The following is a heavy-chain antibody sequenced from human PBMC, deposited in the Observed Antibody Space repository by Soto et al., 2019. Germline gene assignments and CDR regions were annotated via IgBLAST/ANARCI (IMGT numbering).Heavy chain of an antibody. V-gene: IGHV1-3*01. CDR3: ARDPILITFGGVYDSWFDP. D-gene: IGHD3-16*01. CDR2: INADNGNT. J-gene: IGHJ5*02. CDR1: GYTFTSHA. Sequence: ASVKVSCKASGYTFTSHAIHWVRQAPGHRLEWMGWINADNGNTKYSQRFQDRVTITRDTSASTAYMELSSLRSEDTAVYYCARDPILITFGGVYDSWFDPWGQGTLVTVSS.